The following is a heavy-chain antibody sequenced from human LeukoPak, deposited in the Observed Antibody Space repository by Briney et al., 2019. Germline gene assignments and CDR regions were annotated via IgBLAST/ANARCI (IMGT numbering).Heavy chain of an antibody. J-gene: IGHJ4*02. V-gene: IGHV3-30*03. CDR1: GFTFSSYG. Sequence: GGSLRLSCAASGFTFSSYGMHWVRQAPGKGLEWVTIISYDGTNKYYADSVKGRFTISRDNSKNTLYLQMNSLRAEDTAVYYCARDYYYDSSGYPDYWGQGILVTVSS. D-gene: IGHD3-22*01. CDR2: ISYDGTNK. CDR3: ARDYYYDSSGYPDY.